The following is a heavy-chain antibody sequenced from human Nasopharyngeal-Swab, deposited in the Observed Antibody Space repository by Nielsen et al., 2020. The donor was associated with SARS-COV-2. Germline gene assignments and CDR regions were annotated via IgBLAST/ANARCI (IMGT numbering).Heavy chain of an antibody. CDR3: AKDGGGLNNFDY. D-gene: IGHD3-16*01. J-gene: IGHJ4*02. V-gene: IGHV3-30*18. CDR1: GFTFSSYG. CDR2: ISYDGSNK. Sequence: GGSLRLSCAASGFTFSSYGMHWVRQAPGKGLEWVAVISYDGSNKYYADSVKGRFTISRDHSKHTLYLQMNSLRAEDTAVYYCAKDGGGLNNFDYWGQGTLVTVSS.